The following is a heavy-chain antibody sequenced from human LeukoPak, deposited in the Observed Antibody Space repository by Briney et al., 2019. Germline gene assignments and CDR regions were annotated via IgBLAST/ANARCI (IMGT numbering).Heavy chain of an antibody. V-gene: IGHV1-46*01. Sequence: GASVKVSCKASGYTFTTYYMHWVRQAPGQGLEWMGVINPSGGSTSYAQKFQGRVTMTRDTSTSTVYMELSSLTSEDTAVYYCARDRGWFHPWGQGTLVTVSS. CDR3: ARDRGWFHP. CDR2: INPSGGST. CDR1: GYTFTTYY. J-gene: IGHJ5*02. D-gene: IGHD2-15*01.